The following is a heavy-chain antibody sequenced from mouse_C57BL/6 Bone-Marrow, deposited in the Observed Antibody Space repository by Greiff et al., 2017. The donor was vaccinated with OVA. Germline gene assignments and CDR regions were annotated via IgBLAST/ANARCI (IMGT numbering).Heavy chain of an antibody. CDR3: ASYDDHYFDY. V-gene: IGHV14-3*01. J-gene: IGHJ2*01. CDR2: IDPANGNT. Sequence: VQLQQSVVELVRPGASVKLSCTASGFNIKNNYMHWVKQRPEQGLEWIGRIDPANGNTKSAPKFQGKATLTADTSSNTAYLQLGSLTSEDTARYYCASYDDHYFDYWGQGTTLTVSS. CDR1: GFNIKNNY. D-gene: IGHD2-3*01.